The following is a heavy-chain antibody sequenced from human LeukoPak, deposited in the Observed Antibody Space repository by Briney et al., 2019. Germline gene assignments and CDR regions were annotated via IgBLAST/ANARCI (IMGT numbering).Heavy chain of an antibody. D-gene: IGHD1-26*01. CDR2: ISGSGGST. CDR3: AKDLVIVGATNGYYFDY. CDR1: GFTFSSYA. J-gene: IGHJ4*02. Sequence: GGSLRLSCAASGFTFSSYAISWVRQAPGKGLEWVSAISGSGGSTYYADSVKGRFTISRENSKNTLYLQMNSLRAEDTAVYYCAKDLVIVGATNGYYFDYWGQGTLVTVSS. V-gene: IGHV3-23*01.